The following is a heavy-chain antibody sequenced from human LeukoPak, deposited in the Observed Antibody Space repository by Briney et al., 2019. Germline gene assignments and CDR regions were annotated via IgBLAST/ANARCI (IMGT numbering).Heavy chain of an antibody. J-gene: IGHJ4*02. Sequence: PSGTLSLTCTVSGGSISSSNWWSRVRQPPGKGLEWIGEINHSGSTNYNPSLKSRATISVDTSKNQFSLKLSSVTAADTAVYYCANRGITMVRDWGQGTLVTVSS. CDR2: INHSGST. V-gene: IGHV4-4*02. CDR1: GGSISSSNW. D-gene: IGHD3-10*01. CDR3: ANRGITMVRD.